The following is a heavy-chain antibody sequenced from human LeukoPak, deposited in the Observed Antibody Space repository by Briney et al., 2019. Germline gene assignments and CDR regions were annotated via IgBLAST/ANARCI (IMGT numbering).Heavy chain of an antibody. CDR1: GFTFSSYA. CDR3: AWAYSSSWYDF. CDR2: ISSSGSGGST. V-gene: IGHV3-23*01. Sequence: PGRSLRLSCAASGFTFSSYAMSWVRQAPGKGLEWVSGISSSGSGGSTYYADSVKGRFTISRANSKNTLYLQINSARAEDTAVYYCAWAYSSSWYDFWGQGTLVTVSS. D-gene: IGHD6-13*01. J-gene: IGHJ5*01.